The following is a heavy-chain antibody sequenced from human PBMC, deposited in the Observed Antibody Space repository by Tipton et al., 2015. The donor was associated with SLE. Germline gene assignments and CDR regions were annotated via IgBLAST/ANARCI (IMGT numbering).Heavy chain of an antibody. CDR2: ISSNSGRL. CDR1: GFTFDDYA. J-gene: IGHJ4*02. Sequence: SLRLSCAASGFTFDDYAMHWVRQVSGKGLEWVSGISSNSGRLGYADSVRGRFTISRDNAKNSLDLQMNSLRAEDTAVYYCAIHYGSGSYDYFDYWGQGTLVTVSS. D-gene: IGHD3-10*01. V-gene: IGHV3-9*01. CDR3: AIHYGSGSYDYFDY.